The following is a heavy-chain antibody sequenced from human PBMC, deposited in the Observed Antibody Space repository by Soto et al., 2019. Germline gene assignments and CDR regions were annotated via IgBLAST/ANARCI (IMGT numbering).Heavy chain of an antibody. CDR2: ISYDGSNK. CDR3: ARDIGGSYYYYGMDV. D-gene: IGHD1-26*01. CDR1: GFTFSSYV. V-gene: IGHV3-30-3*01. J-gene: IGHJ6*02. Sequence: LRLSCAASGFTFSSYVMYWVRQAPGKGLEWVAVISYDGSNKYSADSVKGRFTISRDNSKNTLYLQMNSLRAEDTAVYYCARDIGGSYYYYGMDVWGQGTTVTVSS.